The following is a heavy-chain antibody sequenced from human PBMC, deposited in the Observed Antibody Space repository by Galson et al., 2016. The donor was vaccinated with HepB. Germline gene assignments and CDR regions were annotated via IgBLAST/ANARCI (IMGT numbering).Heavy chain of an antibody. D-gene: IGHD2-21*01. V-gene: IGHV3-53*05. CDR3: AKDLWINKWTNYFDY. Sequence: SLRLSCAASGFTVSSNYMSWVRQAPGKGLEWVSIIYSGGSTYYADSVKGRFTISRDNSENTMYLQMSSLRTEDTAVYYCAKDLWINKWTNYFDYWGQGTLVTVSS. CDR1: GFTVSSNY. J-gene: IGHJ4*02. CDR2: IYSGGST.